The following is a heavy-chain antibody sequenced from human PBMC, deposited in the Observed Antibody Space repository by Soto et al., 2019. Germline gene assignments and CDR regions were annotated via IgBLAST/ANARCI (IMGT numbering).Heavy chain of an antibody. Sequence: QVQLQESGPGLVRPSQTLSLTCTVSGGSISFEHYHWTWIRQPAGKGLEWIGYIHYSGSVYYNPSLQSRVSMSVDTSKNLFSLKLRSATAADTAVYFCVREDDGGDRDYYGLDVWGQGTTVTVSS. D-gene: IGHD2-21*02. J-gene: IGHJ6*02. CDR1: GGSISFEHYH. CDR3: VREDDGGDRDYYGLDV. CDR2: IHYSGSV. V-gene: IGHV4-30-4*01.